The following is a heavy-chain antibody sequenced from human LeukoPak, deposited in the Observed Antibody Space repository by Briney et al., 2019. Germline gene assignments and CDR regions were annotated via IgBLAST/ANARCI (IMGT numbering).Heavy chain of an antibody. CDR3: AKLGELTADY. J-gene: IGHJ4*02. CDR2: IIPIFGTA. D-gene: IGHD1-7*01. V-gene: IGHV1-69*13. CDR1: GGTFSSYG. Sequence: ASVKVSCKASGGTFSSYGITWVRQAPGQGLEWMGGIIPIFGTAKYAQKFQGRVTITADESTSTGYMEVSSLRSEDTAVYYCAKLGELTADYWGQGTLVTVSS.